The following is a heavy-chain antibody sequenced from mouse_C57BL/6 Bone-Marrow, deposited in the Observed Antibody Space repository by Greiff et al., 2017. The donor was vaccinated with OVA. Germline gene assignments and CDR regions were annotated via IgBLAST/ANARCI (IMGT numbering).Heavy chain of an antibody. CDR1: GYTFTSYW. CDR2: IDPSDSYT. J-gene: IGHJ4*01. CDR3: ARSPYYYGSSDAMDY. Sequence: VQLQQPGAELVKPGASVKLSCKASGYTFTSYWMQWVKQRPGQGLEWIGEIDPSDSYTNYNQKFKGKATLTVDTSSSTAYMQLSSLTSEDSAVYYCARSPYYYGSSDAMDYWGQGTSVTVSS. D-gene: IGHD1-1*01. V-gene: IGHV1-50*01.